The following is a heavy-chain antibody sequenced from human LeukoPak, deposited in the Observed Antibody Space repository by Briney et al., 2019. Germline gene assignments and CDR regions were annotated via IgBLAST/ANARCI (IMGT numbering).Heavy chain of an antibody. Sequence: SETLSLTCTVSGGSISSGDYYLSWIRQPPGKGLEWIGYIYYSGSTYYNPSLKSRVTISVDTSKNQFSLKLSSVTAADTAVYYCARDKEATDNYYYYYMDVWGKGTTVTVSS. J-gene: IGHJ6*03. D-gene: IGHD5-12*01. CDR3: ARDKEATDNYYYYYMDV. CDR1: GGSISSGDYY. V-gene: IGHV4-30-4*08. CDR2: IYYSGST.